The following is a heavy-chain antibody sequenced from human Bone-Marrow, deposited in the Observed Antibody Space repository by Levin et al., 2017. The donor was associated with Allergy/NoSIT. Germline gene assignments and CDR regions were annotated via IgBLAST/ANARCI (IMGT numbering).Heavy chain of an antibody. CDR2: IKQDGSEK. Sequence: GESLKISCAASGFTFSSYWMSWVRQAPGKGLEWVANIKQDGSEKYYVDSVKGRFTISRDNAKNSLYLQMNSLRAEDTAVYYCARVLHYYDSSGPNWFDPWGQGTLVTVSS. V-gene: IGHV3-7*01. D-gene: IGHD3-22*01. CDR1: GFTFSSYW. J-gene: IGHJ5*02. CDR3: ARVLHYYDSSGPNWFDP.